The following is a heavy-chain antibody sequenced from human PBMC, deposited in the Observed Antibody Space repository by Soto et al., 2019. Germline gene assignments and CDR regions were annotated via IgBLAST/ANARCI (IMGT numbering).Heavy chain of an antibody. D-gene: IGHD3-22*01. Sequence: LSLTCTVSGGSISSYYWSWIRQPAGKGLEWIGRIYTSGSTNYNPSLKSRVTMSVDTSKNQFSLKLSSVTAADTAVYYCARLASRNYYDSSGYWPLFDYWGQGTLVTVSS. CDR2: IYTSGST. J-gene: IGHJ4*02. CDR3: ARLASRNYYDSSGYWPLFDY. CDR1: GGSISSYY. V-gene: IGHV4-4*07.